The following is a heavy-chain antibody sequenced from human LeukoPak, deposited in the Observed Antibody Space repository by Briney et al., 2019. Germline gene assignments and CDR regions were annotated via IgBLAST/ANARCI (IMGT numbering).Heavy chain of an antibody. V-gene: IGHV3-30*18. CDR3: AKDSGKSAGIAVSRAPQDY. D-gene: IGHD6-19*01. CDR2: ISSDGSNK. J-gene: IGHJ4*02. Sequence: GGSLRLSCVASGFTFSSYAMHWVRQAPGKGLEWVALISSDGSNKYFADSVKGRFTISRDNSKNTLYLQMNSLRTEDTAVYYCAKDSGKSAGIAVSRAPQDYWGQGTLVTVSS. CDR1: GFTFSSYA.